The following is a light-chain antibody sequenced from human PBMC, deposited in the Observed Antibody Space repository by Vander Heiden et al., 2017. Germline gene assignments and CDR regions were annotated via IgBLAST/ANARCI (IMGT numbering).Light chain of an antibody. Sequence: QSALTQPASVYGSPGQSITISCTGTSTDVANYNLVSWYQQHPGKAPKFMIYEVNKRPSGVSNRFSGSKSDNTASLTISGLQAEDEGDYYCCSYAGSTTYVFGTGTKVSVL. V-gene: IGLV2-23*02. CDR2: EVN. CDR3: CSYAGSTTYV. CDR1: STDVANYNL. J-gene: IGLJ1*01.